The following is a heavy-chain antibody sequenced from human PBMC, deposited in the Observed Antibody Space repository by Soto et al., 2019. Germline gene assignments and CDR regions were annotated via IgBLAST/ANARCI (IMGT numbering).Heavy chain of an antibody. V-gene: IGHV4-4*07. CDR1: GGSISSYY. D-gene: IGHD6-19*01. J-gene: IGHJ5*02. CDR2: IYTSGST. CDR3: AREFAGQWLHYCFDA. Sequence: SETLSLTCTVSGGSISSYYWSWIRQPAGKGLEWIGRIYTSGSTNYNPSLKSRVTMSVDTSKNQFSLKLSSVTAADTAVYYCAREFAGQWLHYCFDAWGQGTLVTVSS.